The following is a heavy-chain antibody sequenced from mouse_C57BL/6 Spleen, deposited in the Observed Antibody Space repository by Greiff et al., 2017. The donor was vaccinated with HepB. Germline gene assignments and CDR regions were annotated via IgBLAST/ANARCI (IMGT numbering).Heavy chain of an antibody. CDR3: ARHEGDGNSYYYAMDY. J-gene: IGHJ4*01. V-gene: IGHV1-62-2*01. Sequence: QVQLQQSGAELVKPGASVKLSCKASGYTFTEYTIHWVNQRSGQGLEWIGWFYPGSGSIKYNEKFKDKATLTADKSSSTVYMELSRLTSEDSAVYFCARHEGDGNSYYYAMDYWGQGTSVTVSS. CDR2: FYPGSGSI. D-gene: IGHD2-1*01. CDR1: GYTFTEYT.